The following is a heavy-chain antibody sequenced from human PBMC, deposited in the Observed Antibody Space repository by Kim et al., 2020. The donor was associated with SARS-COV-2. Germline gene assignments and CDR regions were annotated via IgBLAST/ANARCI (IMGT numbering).Heavy chain of an antibody. V-gene: IGHV3-53*01. D-gene: IGHD6-13*01. Sequence: VKGRFTISGDKSKNTLYLQMNSLRAEDTAVYYCARKIIAAAGTVTLAFDIWGQGTMVTVSS. CDR3: ARKIIAAAGTVTLAFDI. J-gene: IGHJ3*02.